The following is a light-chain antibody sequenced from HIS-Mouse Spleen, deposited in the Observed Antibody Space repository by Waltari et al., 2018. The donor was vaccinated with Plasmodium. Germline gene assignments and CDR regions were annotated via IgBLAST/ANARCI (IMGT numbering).Light chain of an antibody. J-gene: IGLJ2*01. CDR2: EVS. CDR1: SMYVGGYNI. CDR3: SSYAGSNNLV. V-gene: IGLV2-8*01. Sequence: QSALTQPPSASGSPGLSVTIHLTGTSMYVGGYNIVSWYQQHPGKAPKLMIYEVSKRPSGVPDRFSGSKSGNTASLTVSGLQAEDEADYYCSSYAGSNNLVFGGGTKLTVL.